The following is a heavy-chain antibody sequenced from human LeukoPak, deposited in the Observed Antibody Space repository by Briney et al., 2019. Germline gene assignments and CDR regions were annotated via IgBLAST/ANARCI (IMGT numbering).Heavy chain of an antibody. CDR2: ISGSGGST. V-gene: IGHV3-23*01. CDR3: AKTMWTYYYYYMDV. CDR1: GFTFSTYW. J-gene: IGHJ6*03. D-gene: IGHD3-10*02. Sequence: GGSLRLSCAASGFTFSTYWMHWVRQAPGKGLEWVSAISGSGGSTYYADSVKGRFTISRDNSKNTLYLQMNSLRAEDTAVYYCAKTMWTYYYYYMDVWGKGTTVTVSS.